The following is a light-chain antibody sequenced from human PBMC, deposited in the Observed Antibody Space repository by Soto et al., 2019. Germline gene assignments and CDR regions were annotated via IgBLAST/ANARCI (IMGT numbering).Light chain of an antibody. CDR2: DVS. Sequence: QSVLTQPASVSGSPGQSITISCTGTSSDVGGYNYVSWYQQHPGKAPKLMIYDVSNRPSGVSNRFSGSKSGNTASLTISGLQAEDDADYYCSSYTSSSTIAVFVTGTKVTVL. CDR3: SSYTSSSTIAV. J-gene: IGLJ1*01. V-gene: IGLV2-14*01. CDR1: SSDVGGYNY.